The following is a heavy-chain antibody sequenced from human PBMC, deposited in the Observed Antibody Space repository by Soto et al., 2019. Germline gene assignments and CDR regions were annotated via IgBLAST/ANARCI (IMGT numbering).Heavy chain of an antibody. V-gene: IGHV4-39*01. CDR2: IYYSGST. J-gene: IGHJ6*02. CDR3: ARPIQPGHYYYYGMDV. D-gene: IGHD5-18*01. Sequence: PSETLSLTCTVSGGSISSSSYYLGWIRQPPGKGLEWIGSIYYSGSTYYNPSLKSRVTISVDTSKNQFSLKLSSVTAADTAVYYCARPIQPGHYYYYGMDVWGQGTTVTVSS. CDR1: GGSISSSSYY.